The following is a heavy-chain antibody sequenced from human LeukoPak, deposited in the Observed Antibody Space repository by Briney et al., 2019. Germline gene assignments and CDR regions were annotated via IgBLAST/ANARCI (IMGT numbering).Heavy chain of an antibody. J-gene: IGHJ4*02. D-gene: IGHD3-22*01. V-gene: IGHV4-59*01. CDR2: IYYSGST. CDR1: GGSISSYY. Sequence: PSETLSLTCTVSGGSISSYYWSWIRQPPGKGLEWIGDIYYSGSTNYNPSLKSRVTISVDTSKNQFSLKLSSVTAADTAVYYCARVLGDYYYDSSGYYYVNWGQGTLVTVSA. CDR3: ARVLGDYYYDSSGYYYVN.